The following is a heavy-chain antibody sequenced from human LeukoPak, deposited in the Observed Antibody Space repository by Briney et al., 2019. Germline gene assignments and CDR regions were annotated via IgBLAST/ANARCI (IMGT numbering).Heavy chain of an antibody. Sequence: ASVKVSCRASGYIFTDYYMHWVRQAPGQGLEWMGWINPNSDYTNYAQKFQGRVTMTSDTSISTAYMELSRLRSDDTAVYYCARGGGGCSSAVCWFDPWGQGTLVAVSS. CDR1: GYIFTDYY. J-gene: IGHJ5*02. V-gene: IGHV1-2*02. CDR2: INPNSDYT. CDR3: ARGGGGCSSAVCWFDP. D-gene: IGHD2-21*01.